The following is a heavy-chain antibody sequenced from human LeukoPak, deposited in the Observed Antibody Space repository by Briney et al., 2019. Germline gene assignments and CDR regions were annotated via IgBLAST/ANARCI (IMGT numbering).Heavy chain of an antibody. CDR3: AREGIYGDYRH. CDR1: GGSISSGSYY. Sequence: SETLSLTCTVSGGSISSGSYYWSWIRQPAGKGLEWIGRIDTSGSTNYNPSLKSRVTMSADTSKKQFSLKLRSVTAADTAVYYCAREGIYGDYRHWGQGTLVTVSS. V-gene: IGHV4-61*02. CDR2: IDTSGST. J-gene: IGHJ4*02. D-gene: IGHD4-17*01.